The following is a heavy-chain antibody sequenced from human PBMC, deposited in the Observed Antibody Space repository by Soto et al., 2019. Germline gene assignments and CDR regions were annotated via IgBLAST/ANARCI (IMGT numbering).Heavy chain of an antibody. D-gene: IGHD5-18*01. Sequence: GESLKISCKGSGYSFTYYWIGWVRQMPGKGLEWMGIIFPGDSDTRYSPSFQGQVTISADKSISTAYLQWSSLKASDTAMYYCARRFDSYGSLYYYGMDVWGQGTTVTVSS. CDR1: GYSFTYYW. CDR3: ARRFDSYGSLYYYGMDV. J-gene: IGHJ6*02. CDR2: IFPGDSDT. V-gene: IGHV5-51*01.